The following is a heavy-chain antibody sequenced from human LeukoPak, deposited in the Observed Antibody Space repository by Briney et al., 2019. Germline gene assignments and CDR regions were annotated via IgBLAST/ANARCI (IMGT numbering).Heavy chain of an antibody. CDR2: IYYSGST. V-gene: IGHV4-39*01. J-gene: IGHJ4*02. D-gene: IGHD3-22*01. CDR1: GGSISSSSYY. CDR3: ASLVDYDSSGYSINYFDY. Sequence: SETLSLTCTVSGGSISSSSYYWGWIRQPPGKGLEWIGSIYYSGSTYYNSSLKGRVTISVDTSKYQFSLKLSSVTAADTAVYFCASLVDYDSSGYSINYFDYWGQGTLVTVSS.